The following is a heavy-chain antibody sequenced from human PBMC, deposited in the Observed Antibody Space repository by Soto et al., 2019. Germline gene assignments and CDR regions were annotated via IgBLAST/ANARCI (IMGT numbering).Heavy chain of an antibody. D-gene: IGHD2-8*01. CDR3: ARGFNPHCTNGVCLYNWFDP. V-gene: IGHV1-69*13. CDR2: IIPIFGTA. J-gene: IGHJ5*02. CDR1: GYTYTSYY. Sequence: GASVKVSCKASGYTYTSYYMHWVRQAPGQGLEWMGGIIPIFGTANYAQKFQGRVTITADESTSTAYMELSSLRSEDTAVYYCARGFNPHCTNGVCLYNWFDPWGQGTLVTVSS.